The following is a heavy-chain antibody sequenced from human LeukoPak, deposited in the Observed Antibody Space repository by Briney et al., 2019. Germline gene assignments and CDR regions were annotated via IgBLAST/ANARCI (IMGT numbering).Heavy chain of an antibody. V-gene: IGHV3-23*01. Sequence: PGGSPRLSCAASGFAFSTYAMSWVRQAPGKGLEWVSALSGSGGSTYYADSVKGRFTISRDNSKNTLYLQMNSLRAEDTAVYYCAKDQSYGFDYWGQGTLVTVSS. J-gene: IGHJ4*02. CDR1: GFAFSTYA. D-gene: IGHD5-18*01. CDR3: AKDQSYGFDY. CDR2: LSGSGGST.